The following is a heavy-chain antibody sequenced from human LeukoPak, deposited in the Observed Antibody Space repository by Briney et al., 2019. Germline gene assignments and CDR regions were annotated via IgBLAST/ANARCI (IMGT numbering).Heavy chain of an antibody. J-gene: IGHJ4*02. D-gene: IGHD3-22*01. Sequence: GGSLRLSCAASGFTFSSYAMSWVRQAPGKGLEWVSAISGSGGSTYYADSVKDRFTISRDNSKNTLYLQMNSLRAEDTAVYYCAKIPRYYDSSGYYYFDYWGQGTLVTVSS. CDR1: GFTFSSYA. CDR3: AKIPRYYDSSGYYYFDY. V-gene: IGHV3-23*01. CDR2: ISGSGGST.